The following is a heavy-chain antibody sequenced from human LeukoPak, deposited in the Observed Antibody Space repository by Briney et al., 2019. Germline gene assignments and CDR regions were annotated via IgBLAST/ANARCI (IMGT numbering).Heavy chain of an antibody. V-gene: IGHV3-21*01. J-gene: IGHJ4*02. Sequence: GGSLRLSCAASGFTFSSYSMNWVRQAPGKGLEWVSSISSSSSYIYYADSVKGRFTISRDNAKSSLYLQMNSLRAEDTAVYYCAREGAISANFDYWGQGTLVTVSS. D-gene: IGHD2-21*01. CDR3: AREGAISANFDY. CDR2: ISSSSSYI. CDR1: GFTFSSYS.